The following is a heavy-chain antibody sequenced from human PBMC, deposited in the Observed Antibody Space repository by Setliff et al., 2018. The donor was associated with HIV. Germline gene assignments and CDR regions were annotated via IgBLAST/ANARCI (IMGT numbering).Heavy chain of an antibody. D-gene: IGHD3-9*01. Sequence: PGGSLRLSCAASGLSFSSYVMSWVRQAPGKGLEWVSGISGSGGSTYYADSVKGLFTISRDNAKNSLYLQMNSLRAEDTAVYYCARTAYYDILTGYYPPYRGSSGEFDIWGQGTMVTVSS. CDR2: ISGSGGST. V-gene: IGHV3-23*01. CDR1: GLSFSSYV. J-gene: IGHJ3*02. CDR3: ARTAYYDILTGYYPPYRGSSGEFDI.